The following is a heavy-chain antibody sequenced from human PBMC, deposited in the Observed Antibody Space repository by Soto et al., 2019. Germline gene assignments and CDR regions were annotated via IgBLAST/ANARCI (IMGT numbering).Heavy chain of an antibody. V-gene: IGHV3-33*01. Sequence: QVQLVESGGGVVQPGRSLRLSCAASGFTFSSYGMHWVRQAPGKGLEWVAVIWYDGSNKYYADSVKGRFTISRDNSKNALYLQMNSLRAKDTAVYYCAREEGGRDTYYGMDVWGQGTTVTFSS. D-gene: IGHD2-15*01. CDR3: AREEGGRDTYYGMDV. CDR2: IWYDGSNK. CDR1: GFTFSSYG. J-gene: IGHJ6*02.